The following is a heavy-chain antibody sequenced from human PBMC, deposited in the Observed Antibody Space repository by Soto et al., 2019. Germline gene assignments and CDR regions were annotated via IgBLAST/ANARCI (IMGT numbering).Heavy chain of an antibody. D-gene: IGHD7-27*01. CDR1: GFSFSKYA. V-gene: IGHV3-21*01. CDR2: ISSSGYYI. J-gene: IGHJ6*02. Sequence: PGGSLRLSCVASGFSFSKYAMNWVRQAPGKGLEWVSSISSSGYYIHYADSVKGRFTVSRDTASNSVFLQMNSLRGEGTAVYFCARQFWDYDYYGMDVWGQGTTVTVSS. CDR3: ARQFWDYDYYGMDV.